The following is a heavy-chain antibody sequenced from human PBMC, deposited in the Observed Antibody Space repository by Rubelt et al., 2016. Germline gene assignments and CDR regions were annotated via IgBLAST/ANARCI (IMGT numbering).Heavy chain of an antibody. CDR3: ARGDYYDSSGYYSY. Sequence: QVQLQESGPGLVKPSETLSLTCTVSGGSISSYYWSWIRQPPGQGLEWIGYIYYSGGTNYNPSLKSVVTISVDTSKNQFSLKLSSVTAADTAVYYCARGDYYDSSGYYSYWGQGTLVTVSA. V-gene: IGHV4-59*01. CDR1: GGSISSYY. CDR2: IYYSGGT. J-gene: IGHJ4*02. D-gene: IGHD3-22*01.